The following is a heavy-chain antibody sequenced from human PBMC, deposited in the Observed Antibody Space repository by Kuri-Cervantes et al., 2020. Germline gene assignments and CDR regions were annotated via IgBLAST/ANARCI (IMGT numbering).Heavy chain of an antibody. CDR2: IKQDGSEK. J-gene: IGHJ4*02. CDR3: ARHRSGWYSFDY. V-gene: IGHV3-7*01. Sequence: GGSLRLSCAASGFIFSSYAMSWVRQAPGKGLEWVANIKQDGSEKYYVDSVKGRFTISRDNAKNSLYLQMNSLRAEDTAVYYCARHRSGWYSFDYWGQGTLVTVSS. D-gene: IGHD6-19*01. CDR1: GFIFSSYA.